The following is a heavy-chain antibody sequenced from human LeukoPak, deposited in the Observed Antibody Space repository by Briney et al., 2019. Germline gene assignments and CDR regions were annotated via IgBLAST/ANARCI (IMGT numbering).Heavy chain of an antibody. CDR3: ARVIGLEVGATDY. D-gene: IGHD1-26*01. J-gene: IGHJ4*02. Sequence: GGSLRLSCAASGFTFSSYGMHWVRQAPGKGPEWVAVISYDGSNKYYADSVKGRFTISRDNSKNTLYLQMNSLRAEDTAVYYCARVIGLEVGATDYWGQGTLVTVSS. CDR2: ISYDGSNK. CDR1: GFTFSSYG. V-gene: IGHV3-30*03.